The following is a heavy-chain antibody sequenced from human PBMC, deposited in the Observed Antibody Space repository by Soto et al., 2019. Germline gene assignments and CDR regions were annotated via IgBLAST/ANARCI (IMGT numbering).Heavy chain of an antibody. J-gene: IGHJ1*01. CDR3: AKDSGAFVDTDMVYFQH. CDR2: ISGSGGST. Sequence: GGSLRLSCAASGFTFSSYAMSWVRQAPGKGLEWVSAISGSGGSTYYADSVKGRFTISRDNSKNTLYLQMNSLRAEDTAVYYCAKDSGAFVDTDMVYFQHWGQGTLVTVSS. D-gene: IGHD5-18*01. CDR1: GFTFSSYA. V-gene: IGHV3-23*01.